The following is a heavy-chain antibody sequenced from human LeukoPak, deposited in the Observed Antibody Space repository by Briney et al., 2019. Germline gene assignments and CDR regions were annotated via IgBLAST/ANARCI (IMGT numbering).Heavy chain of an antibody. J-gene: IGHJ4*02. CDR1: EFTFSSYW. CDR3: AREGDSSGWYTAFDY. V-gene: IGHV3-7*04. D-gene: IGHD6-19*01. CDR2: IKQDGSEK. Sequence: PGGSLRLSCAASEFTFSSYWMSWVRQARGRGLEWVANIKQDGSEKYYVDSVKGRFTISRDNAKNSLYLQMNSLRAEDTAVYYCAREGDSSGWYTAFDYWGQGTLVTVSS.